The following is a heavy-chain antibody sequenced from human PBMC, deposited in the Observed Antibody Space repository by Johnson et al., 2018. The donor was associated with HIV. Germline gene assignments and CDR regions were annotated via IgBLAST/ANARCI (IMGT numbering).Heavy chain of an antibody. CDR3: ARDAYYGSGSYAQRNTLDV. D-gene: IGHD3-10*01. CDR1: GFTVSSNY. J-gene: IGHJ3*01. Sequence: VQLVESGGGVARPGGSLRLSCAASGFTVSSNYMSWVRQAPGKGLEWVSVIYSGGSTYNADSVKGRFTISRDNSKNTLYLQMNSLRPEDTAVYYCARDAYYGSGSYAQRNTLDVWGQGTMVAVSS. V-gene: IGHV3-66*02. CDR2: IYSGGST.